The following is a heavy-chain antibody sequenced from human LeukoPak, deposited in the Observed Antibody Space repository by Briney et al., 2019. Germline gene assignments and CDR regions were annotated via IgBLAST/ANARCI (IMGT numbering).Heavy chain of an antibody. CDR3: AGKRLHYCSSTSCYPGSNWFDP. CDR2: INHSGST. D-gene: IGHD2-2*01. Sequence: PSETLSLTCAVYGGSFSGYYWSWIRQPPGKGLKWIGEINHSGSTNYNPSLKSRVTISVDTSKNQFSLKLSSVTAADTAVYYCAGKRLHYCSSTSCYPGSNWFDPWGQGTLVTVSS. CDR1: GGSFSGYY. V-gene: IGHV4-34*01. J-gene: IGHJ5*02.